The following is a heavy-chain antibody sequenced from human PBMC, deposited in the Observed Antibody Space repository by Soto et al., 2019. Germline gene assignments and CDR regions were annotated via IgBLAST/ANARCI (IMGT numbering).Heavy chain of an antibody. V-gene: IGHV4-59*01. CDR3: ARDKDGYSAFDI. CDR2: IYYSGST. J-gene: IGHJ3*02. Sequence: ETLSLTCTVSGGSISSYYWSWIRQPPGKGLEWIGYIYYSGSTNYNPSLKSRVTISVDTSKNQFSLKLSSVAAADTAVYYCARDKDGYSAFDIWGQGTMVTVSS. D-gene: IGHD5-18*01. CDR1: GGSISSYY.